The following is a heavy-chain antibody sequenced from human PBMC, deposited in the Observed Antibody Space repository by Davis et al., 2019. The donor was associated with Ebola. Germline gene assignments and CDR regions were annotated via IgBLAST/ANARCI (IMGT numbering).Heavy chain of an antibody. Sequence: PGGSLRLSCAASGFTFSSYAMHWVRQAPGKGLEWVAVISYDGSNKYYADSVKGRFTISRDNSKNTLYLQMNSLRAEDTAVYYCAREARDYDAFDIWGQGTMVTVSS. J-gene: IGHJ3*02. CDR2: ISYDGSNK. CDR1: GFTFSSYA. CDR3: AREARDYDAFDI. V-gene: IGHV3-30-3*01. D-gene: IGHD6-6*01.